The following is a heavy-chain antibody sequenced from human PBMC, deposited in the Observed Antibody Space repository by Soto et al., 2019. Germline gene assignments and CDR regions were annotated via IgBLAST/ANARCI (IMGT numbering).Heavy chain of an antibody. CDR2: IYYSGST. V-gene: IGHV4-31*03. J-gene: IGHJ6*03. CDR3: ASAPIEKFTVTNCLLLLVGYIDV. CDR1: GGSISSGGYY. D-gene: IGHD2-15*01. Sequence: QVQLQESGPGLVKPSQTLSLTCTVSGGSISSGGYYWSWIRQHPGKGLEWIGYIYYSGSTYYNPSLKSRVTISGETSKNQCPLELSSVTAADTAVYYCASAPIEKFTVTNCLLLLVGYIDVWGKGTTVTGSS.